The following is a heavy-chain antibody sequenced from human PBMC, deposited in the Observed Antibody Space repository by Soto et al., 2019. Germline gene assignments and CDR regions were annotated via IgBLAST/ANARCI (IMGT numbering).Heavy chain of an antibody. V-gene: IGHV1-69*13. CDR2: ILPMFAKT. D-gene: IGHD6-25*01. Sequence: SVKVSCKASGGMFSSSLIAWVRQAPGQGLEWMGEILPMFAKTKYAQRFQGRVTMTADESTSTVYLELSSLRFEDTAMHYCASVGDVQRGKAFKAWGQGTMVTVSS. J-gene: IGHJ3*01. CDR3: ASVGDVQRGKAFKA. CDR1: GGMFSSSL.